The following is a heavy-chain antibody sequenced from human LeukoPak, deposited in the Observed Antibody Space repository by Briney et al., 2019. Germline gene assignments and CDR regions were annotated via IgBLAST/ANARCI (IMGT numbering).Heavy chain of an antibody. CDR3: ARDSLRGYAIDY. D-gene: IGHD3-22*01. CDR2: ISSSGSTI. V-gene: IGHV3-48*03. CDR1: GFTFSSYE. J-gene: IGHJ4*02. Sequence: PGGSLRLSCAASGFTFSSYEMNWVRQAPGKGLEWVSYISSSGSTIYYADSVKGRFTISRDNAKNSLYLQMNSLRAEDTAVYYCARDSLRGYAIDYWGQGTLVTVSS.